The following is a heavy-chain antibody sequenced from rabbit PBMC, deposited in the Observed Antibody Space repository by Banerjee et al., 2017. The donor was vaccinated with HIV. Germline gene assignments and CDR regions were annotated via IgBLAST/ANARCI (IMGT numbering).Heavy chain of an antibody. V-gene: IGHV1S45*01. CDR1: GIDLSSDYY. D-gene: IGHD5-1*01. CDR2: IFSNRGIT. CDR3: ARDGGSSYHDYFNF. J-gene: IGHJ4*01. Sequence: QEQLEESGGDLVKPGASLTITCKASGIDLSSDYYMCCVHQAPGKGLELIACIFSNRGITWYASWVNGRFTISKTSSTTVTLQMTSLTAADTATYFCARDGGSSYHDYFNFWGPGTLVTVS.